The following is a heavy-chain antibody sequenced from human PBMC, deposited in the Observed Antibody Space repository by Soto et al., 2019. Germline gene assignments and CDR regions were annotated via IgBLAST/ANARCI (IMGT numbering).Heavy chain of an antibody. J-gene: IGHJ6*02. CDR1: GYTFTGYY. Sequence: SVKVSCKASGYTFTGYYMHWVRQAPVQGLEWMGWINPNSGGTNYAQKFQGWVTMTRDTSISTAYMELSRLRSDDTAVYYCARAQQLGFHYYGMDVWGQGTTVTVSS. V-gene: IGHV1-2*04. CDR2: INPNSGGT. D-gene: IGHD6-13*01. CDR3: ARAQQLGFHYYGMDV.